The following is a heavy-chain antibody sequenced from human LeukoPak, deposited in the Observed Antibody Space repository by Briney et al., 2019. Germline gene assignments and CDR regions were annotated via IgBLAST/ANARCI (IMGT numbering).Heavy chain of an antibody. CDR3: AKDLRLRYFTY. Sequence: GGSLRLSCAASGFTFSTYAMTWVRQAPGKGLEWVSSITGSGDGTSAADSVTGRFSISRDNSKNTLYLQMNSLRAEDTAVYYCAKDLRLRYFTYWGQGTLVTVSS. J-gene: IGHJ4*02. D-gene: IGHD3-9*01. CDR2: ITGSGDGT. V-gene: IGHV3-23*01. CDR1: GFTFSTYA.